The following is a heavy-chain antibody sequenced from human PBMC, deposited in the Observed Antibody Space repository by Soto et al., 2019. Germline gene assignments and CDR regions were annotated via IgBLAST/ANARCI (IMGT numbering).Heavy chain of an antibody. D-gene: IGHD3-3*02. Sequence: QITLKESGPTLVKPTQTLTLTCPFSGFSLNTGGEAVGWIRQPPGKALECIALIYWDDDERYTSSLQSRLFNTTDTSKIQVVLRNTNMDPVDTATYYCSHFPTYYHTGHVSGQVGYFHYLGQGTIVTVTS. CDR1: GFSLNTGGEA. V-gene: IGHV2-5*02. CDR3: SHFPTYYHTGHVSGQVGYFHY. CDR2: IYWDDDE. J-gene: IGHJ4*02.